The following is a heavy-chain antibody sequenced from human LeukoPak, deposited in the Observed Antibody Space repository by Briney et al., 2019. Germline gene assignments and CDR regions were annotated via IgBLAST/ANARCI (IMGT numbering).Heavy chain of an antibody. CDR3: ARGRQLGSAMVTEYYYYMDV. D-gene: IGHD5-18*01. V-gene: IGHV1-69*05. CDR1: GGTFSSYA. Sequence: ASVKVSCKASGGTFSSYAISWVRQAPGQGLEWMGGIIPIFGTANYAQKFQGRVTITTDESTSTAYMELSSLRSEDTAVYYCARGRQLGSAMVTEYYYYMDVWGKGTTVTVSS. CDR2: IIPIFGTA. J-gene: IGHJ6*03.